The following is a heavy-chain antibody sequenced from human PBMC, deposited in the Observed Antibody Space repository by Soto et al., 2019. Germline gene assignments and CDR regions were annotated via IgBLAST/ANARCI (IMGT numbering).Heavy chain of an antibody. J-gene: IGHJ4*02. CDR3: ARFSRRNWNADSGFDY. V-gene: IGHV4-34*01. CDR2: INHSGST. Sequence: SETLSLTCAVYGGSFSGYYWSWIRQPPGKGLELIGEINHSGSTNYNPSLKSRVTISVDTSKNQFSLKLSSVTAADTAVYYCARFSRRNWNADSGFDYWGQGTLVTVSS. D-gene: IGHD1-1*01. CDR1: GGSFSGYY.